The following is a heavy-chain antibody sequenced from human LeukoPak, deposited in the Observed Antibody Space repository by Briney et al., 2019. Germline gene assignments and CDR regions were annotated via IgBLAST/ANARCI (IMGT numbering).Heavy chain of an antibody. CDR3: AKDPPSPVRYCSGGSCYFDY. Sequence: PGGSLRLSCAASGFTFSTYGMSWVRQAPGKGLEWVSAITGSGGSTYYADSVKGRFTISRDNSKNTLYLQINSLRVEDTAVYYCAKDPPSPVRYCSGGSCYFDYWGQGTLVTVSS. J-gene: IGHJ4*02. CDR1: GFTFSTYG. V-gene: IGHV3-23*01. CDR2: ITGSGGST. D-gene: IGHD2-15*01.